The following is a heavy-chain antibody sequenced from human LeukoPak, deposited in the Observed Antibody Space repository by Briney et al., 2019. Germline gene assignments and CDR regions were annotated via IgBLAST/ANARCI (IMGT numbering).Heavy chain of an antibody. Sequence: GGSLRLSCAASGFTFSSYSMNWVRQAPGKGLEWVTSISSSSSYTYYADSVKGRFTISRDNAKNSLYLQMNSLRADDTAFYYCAKGSKTTVTTPFDYCGQGTLVTVSS. CDR3: AKGSKTTVTTPFDY. D-gene: IGHD4-17*01. V-gene: IGHV3-21*04. CDR1: GFTFSSYS. CDR2: ISSSSSYT. J-gene: IGHJ4*02.